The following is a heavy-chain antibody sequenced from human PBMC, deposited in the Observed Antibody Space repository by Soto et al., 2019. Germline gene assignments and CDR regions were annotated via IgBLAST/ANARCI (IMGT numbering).Heavy chain of an antibody. V-gene: IGHV3-73*01. CDR3: LKMATAIYNFDY. Sequence: EVQVVESGGGLVQPGGSLKLSCAASGFSFRDSAMHWVRQASGKGLEWIGRVRTKTNNYATAYAASVTGRFTISRDDSTSTSYLQMNSLKTEDTAVYYCLKMATAIYNFDYWGQGALVTVSS. D-gene: IGHD4-4*01. J-gene: IGHJ4*02. CDR2: VRTKTNNYAT. CDR1: GFSFRDSA.